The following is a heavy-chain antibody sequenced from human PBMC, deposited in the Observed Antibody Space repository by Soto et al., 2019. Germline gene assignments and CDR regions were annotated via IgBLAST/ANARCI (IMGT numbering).Heavy chain of an antibody. D-gene: IGHD3-22*01. CDR2: ISGSGGST. CDR3: AKDLTYYYDSSGYSDY. CDR1: GFTFSSYW. J-gene: IGHJ4*02. Sequence: PGGSLRLSCAASGFTFSSYWMHWVRQAPGKGLEWVSAISGSGGSTYYADSVKGRFTISRDNSKNTLYLQMNSLRAEDTAVYYCAKDLTYYYDSSGYSDYWGQGTLVTVSS. V-gene: IGHV3-23*01.